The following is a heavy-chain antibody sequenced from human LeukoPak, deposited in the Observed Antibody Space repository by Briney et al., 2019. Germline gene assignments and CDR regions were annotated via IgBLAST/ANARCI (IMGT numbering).Heavy chain of an antibody. CDR2: ISSNGGST. J-gene: IGHJ3*02. CDR1: GFTFSSYA. V-gene: IGHV3-64*01. D-gene: IGHD6-13*01. CDR3: AREGPGVEQQPRMGAFDI. Sequence: GGSLRLSCAASGFTFSSYAMHWVRQAPGKGLEYVSAISSNGGSTYYANSVKGRFTISRDNSKNTLYLQMGSLRAEDMAVYYCAREGPGVEQQPRMGAFDIWGQGTMVTVSS.